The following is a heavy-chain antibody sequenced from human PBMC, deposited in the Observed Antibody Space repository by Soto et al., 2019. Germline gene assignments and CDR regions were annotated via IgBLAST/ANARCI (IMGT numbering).Heavy chain of an antibody. V-gene: IGHV4-34*01. CDR2: INHSGST. Sequence: SQPLSLPWGVDGGSFGDYCGSWIRQHQGKGLEWIGEINHSGSTNYNPSLKSRVTISVDTSKNQFSLKLSSVTAADTAVYYCARGRTQRGFDYDILTGYYRYKDYYYGMDVWGQATTVTGSS. D-gene: IGHD3-9*01. CDR3: ARGRTQRGFDYDILTGYYRYKDYYYGMDV. J-gene: IGHJ6*02. CDR1: GGSFGDYC.